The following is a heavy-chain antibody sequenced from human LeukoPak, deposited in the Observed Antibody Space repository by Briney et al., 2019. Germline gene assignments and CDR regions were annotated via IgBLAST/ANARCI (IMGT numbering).Heavy chain of an antibody. V-gene: IGHV3-7*01. J-gene: IGHJ4*02. CDR2: INQDGSEK. Sequence: PEGSLRLSCAASGCTFSSYGMSWVRQAPGQGLEWVGNINQDGSEKNYVDSFQGRLTISTDNATNSLYLQVNSLRAEDTAVYYCATGIAAAGGGDYFEYGGGRTLVPVST. D-gene: IGHD6-13*01. CDR1: GCTFSSYG. CDR3: ATGIAAAGGGDYFEY.